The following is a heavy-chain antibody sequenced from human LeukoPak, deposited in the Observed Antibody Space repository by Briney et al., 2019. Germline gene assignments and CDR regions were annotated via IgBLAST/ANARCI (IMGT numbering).Heavy chain of an antibody. V-gene: IGHV1-2*02. Sequence: ASVKVSCKASGYTFTDYYMHWVRQAPGQGLEWMGWINPNTGVTNYAQKFQGRVTMTRDTSISTAYMELSSLRSDDTAVYYCARDPYYYDSSGYPPPFDYWGQGTLVTVSS. CDR2: INPNTGVT. CDR3: ARDPYYYDSSGYPPPFDY. D-gene: IGHD3-22*01. CDR1: GYTFTDYY. J-gene: IGHJ4*02.